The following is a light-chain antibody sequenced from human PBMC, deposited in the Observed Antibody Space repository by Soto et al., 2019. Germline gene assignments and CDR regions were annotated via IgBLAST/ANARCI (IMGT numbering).Light chain of an antibody. J-gene: IGLJ1*01. CDR2: EVT. CDR3: CSYAGSTIHDV. V-gene: IGLV2-23*02. CDR1: DVGSYNL. Sequence: QSALTQPASVSGSPGRSITISCTGSDVGSYNLVSWYQQHPGKAPKLMIYEVTKRPSGVSNRFSGSKSGNTASLTISGLQAEDEADYYCCSYAGSTIHDVFGTGTKVTVL.